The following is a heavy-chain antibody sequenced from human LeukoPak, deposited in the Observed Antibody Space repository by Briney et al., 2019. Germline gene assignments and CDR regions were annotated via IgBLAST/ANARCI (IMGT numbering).Heavy chain of an antibody. D-gene: IGHD2-15*01. J-gene: IGHJ3*02. Sequence: ASVKVSCKASGYTFTSYYMHWVRQAPGQGLEWMGIINPSGGSTSYAQTFRGRVTMTRDTSISTAYRELSSLRSDDTAVYYCASAMVVASIDAFDIWGQGTMVTVSS. V-gene: IGHV1-46*01. CDR1: GYTFTSYY. CDR3: ASAMVVASIDAFDI. CDR2: INPSGGST.